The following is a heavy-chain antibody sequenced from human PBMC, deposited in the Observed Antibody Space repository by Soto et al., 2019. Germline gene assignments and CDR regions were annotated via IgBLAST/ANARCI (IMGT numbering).Heavy chain of an antibody. V-gene: IGHV4-4*07. D-gene: IGHD6-13*01. CDR2: IYTSGST. CDR1: GGSISSYY. J-gene: IGHJ5*02. CDR3: ARDISISPGIAAAGNWFDP. Sequence: SETLSLTCTVPGGSISSYYWSWIRQPAGKGLEWIGRIYTSGSTNYNPSLKSRVTMSVDTSKNQFSLKLSSVTAADTAVYYCARDISISPGIAAAGNWFDPWGQGTLVTVSS.